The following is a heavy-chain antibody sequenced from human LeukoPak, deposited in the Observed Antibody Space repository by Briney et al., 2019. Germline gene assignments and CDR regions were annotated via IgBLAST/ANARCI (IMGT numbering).Heavy chain of an antibody. V-gene: IGHV1-46*02. D-gene: IGHD5/OR15-5a*01. CDR3: ARGPPSTPP. Sequence: GASVKISCKASGYTFNNHYMYWVRQAPGQGLEWMGVINPSGGSTSYAQKFQGRVTMTRDTSTRTVYMEVNSLRSEDTAVYYCARGPPSTPPWGQGTLVTVSS. J-gene: IGHJ5*02. CDR1: GYTFNNHY. CDR2: INPSGGST.